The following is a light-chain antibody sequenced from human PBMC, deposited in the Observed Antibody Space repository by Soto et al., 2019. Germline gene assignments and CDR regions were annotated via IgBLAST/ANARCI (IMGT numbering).Light chain of an antibody. CDR1: SSNIGRHG. CDR2: SYN. J-gene: IGLJ3*02. Sequence: QTVVTQPPSASGTPGQRVTVSCSGSSSNIGRHGVNWYQQLPGAAPKLLIYSYNQRPSGVPDRFSGSTSGTSVSLTINGLQSEDEADYYCATWDDSLNGVVFGGGTKLTVL. CDR3: ATWDDSLNGVV. V-gene: IGLV1-44*01.